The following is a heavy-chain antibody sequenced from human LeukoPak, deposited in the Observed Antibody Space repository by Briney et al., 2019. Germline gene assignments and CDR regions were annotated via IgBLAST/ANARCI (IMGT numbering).Heavy chain of an antibody. Sequence: PSETLSLTCAVFGGSFSRYYWTWIRQPPGKGLEWMGEINHIGSTNYNPSLKSRATISVDTSKNQFSLKLSSVTAADPAVYYCARGSVVVVAAIRWFDPWGQGTLVTVSS. J-gene: IGHJ5*02. V-gene: IGHV4-34*01. CDR1: GGSFSRYY. CDR3: ARGSVVVVAAIRWFDP. D-gene: IGHD2-15*01. CDR2: INHIGST.